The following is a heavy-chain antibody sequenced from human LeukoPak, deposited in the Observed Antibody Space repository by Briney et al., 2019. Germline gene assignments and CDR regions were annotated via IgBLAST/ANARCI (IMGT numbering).Heavy chain of an antibody. Sequence: PSETLSLTCAVYGGSFSGYYWSWIRQPPGKGLEWIGEINHSGSTNYNPSLKSRVTISVDTSKNQFSLKLSSVTAADTAVYYCARLLHPRYYYGSGSHRAGGYYFDYWGQGALVTVSS. V-gene: IGHV4-34*01. CDR3: ARLLHPRYYYGSGSHRAGGYYFDY. CDR1: GGSFSGYY. CDR2: INHSGST. D-gene: IGHD3-10*01. J-gene: IGHJ4*02.